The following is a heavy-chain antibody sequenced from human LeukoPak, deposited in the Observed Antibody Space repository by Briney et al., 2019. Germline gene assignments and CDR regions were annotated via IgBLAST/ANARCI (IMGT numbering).Heavy chain of an antibody. Sequence: ASVKVSCKASGYTFTGYYMHWVRQAPGQGLEMMGWINPNSGGTNYAQKFQGRVTMTRDTSISTAYMELSGLRSDDTAVYYCARAGDTTATWFDPWGQGTLVTVSS. V-gene: IGHV1-2*02. D-gene: IGHD3-16*01. J-gene: IGHJ5*02. CDR1: GYTFTGYY. CDR3: ARAGDTTATWFDP. CDR2: INPNSGGT.